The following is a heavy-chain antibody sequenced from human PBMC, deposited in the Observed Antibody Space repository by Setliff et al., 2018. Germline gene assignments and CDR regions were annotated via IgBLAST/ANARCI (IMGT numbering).Heavy chain of an antibody. CDR1: GYTFTGYY. CDR2: INPNSGGT. D-gene: IGHD3-22*01. CDR3: ARVRQGYYDSSGAYYYYGMDV. Sequence: VASVKVSCKASGYTFTGYYMHWVRQAPGQGLEWMGWINPNSGGTNYAQKFQGWVTMTRDTSISTAYMELSRLRSDDTAVYHCARVRQGYYDSSGAYYYYGMDVWGQGTTVTVSS. J-gene: IGHJ6*02. V-gene: IGHV1-2*04.